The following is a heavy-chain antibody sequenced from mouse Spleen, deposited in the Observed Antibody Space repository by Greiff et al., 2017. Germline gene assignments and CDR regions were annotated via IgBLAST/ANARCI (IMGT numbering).Heavy chain of an antibody. J-gene: IGHJ1*01. CDR1: GYTFTSYW. CDR3: ARDGSSHWYFDV. D-gene: IGHD1-1*01. Sequence: QVHVKQPGAELVKPGAPVKLSCKASGYTFTSYWMNWVKQRPGRGLEWIGRIDPSDSETHYNQKFKDKATLTVDKSSSTAYIQLSSLTSEDSAVYYCARDGSSHWYFDVWGAGTTVTVSS. CDR2: IDPSDSET. V-gene: IGHV1-69*02.